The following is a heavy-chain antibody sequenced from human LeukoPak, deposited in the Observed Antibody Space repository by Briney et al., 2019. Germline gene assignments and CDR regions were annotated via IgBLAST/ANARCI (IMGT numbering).Heavy chain of an antibody. D-gene: IGHD6-19*01. J-gene: IGHJ4*02. CDR1: GGSMSSTSHY. Sequence: KPSETLSLTCTVSGGSMSSTSHYWGWIRQPPGKGLEWIGIVSYYNPSLKSRVTISEDTSKNQFSLKLTSVTAADTAVYYCARQRQWLGYLDHWGQGTLVTVSS. V-gene: IGHV4-39*01. CDR3: ARQRQWLGYLDH. CDR2: VS.